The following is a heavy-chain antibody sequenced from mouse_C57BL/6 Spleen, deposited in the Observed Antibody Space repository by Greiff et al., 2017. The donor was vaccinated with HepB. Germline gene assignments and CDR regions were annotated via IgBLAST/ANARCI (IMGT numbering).Heavy chain of an antibody. CDR1: GYTFTDYY. V-gene: IGHV1-26*01. J-gene: IGHJ3*01. CDR2: INPNNGGT. D-gene: IGHD3-2*02. Sequence: EVKLQQSGPELVKPGASVKISCKASGYTFTDYYMNWVKQSHGKSLEWIGDINPNNGGTSYNQKFKGKATLTVDKSSSTAYMELRSLTSEDSAVYYCAGAAQAWFAYWGQGTLVTVSA. CDR3: AGAAQAWFAY.